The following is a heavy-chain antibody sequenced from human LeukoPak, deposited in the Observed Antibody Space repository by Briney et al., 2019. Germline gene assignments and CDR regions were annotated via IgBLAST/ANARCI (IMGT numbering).Heavy chain of an antibody. Sequence: SDTLSLTCALYGESFSVYYWSWIRQPPGKGLEWIGEINHSGSTNYNPSLKSRVTISVDTSKNQFSLKLSSVTAADTAVYYCARAPFFDYWGQGTLVTVSS. J-gene: IGHJ4*02. V-gene: IGHV4-34*01. CDR1: GESFSVYY. CDR3: ARAPFFDY. CDR2: INHSGST.